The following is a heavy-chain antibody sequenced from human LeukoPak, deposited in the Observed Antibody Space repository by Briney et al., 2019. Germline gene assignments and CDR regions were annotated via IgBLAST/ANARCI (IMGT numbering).Heavy chain of an antibody. Sequence: GGSLRLSCAASGFTFSSYGMHWVRQAPGKGLEWVAFIRYDGSNKYYADSVKGRFTISRDNSKNTLYLQMNSLRAEDTAVYYCARDKGSILDAYYYMDVWGKGTTVTVSS. CDR3: ARDKGSILDAYYYMDV. CDR2: IRYDGSNK. J-gene: IGHJ6*03. V-gene: IGHV3-30*02. D-gene: IGHD3/OR15-3a*01. CDR1: GFTFSSYG.